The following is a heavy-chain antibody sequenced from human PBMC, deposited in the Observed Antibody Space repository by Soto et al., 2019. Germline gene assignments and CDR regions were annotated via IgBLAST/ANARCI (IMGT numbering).Heavy chain of an antibody. CDR3: AHAGDYDLLTFDH. CDR1: GFSLSTYHMG. CDR2: IYWDDDK. V-gene: IGHV2-5*02. Sequence: QITLKESGPTLVRPAQTLTLTCDFSGFSLSTYHMGVAWIRQPPGKALEWLALIYWDDDKRYSPSLKDRLAISQGTSSYPVVPTNHNLDPRDSATYFCAHAGDYDLLTFDHWGPGTLVTVSS. J-gene: IGHJ4*02. D-gene: IGHD4-17*01.